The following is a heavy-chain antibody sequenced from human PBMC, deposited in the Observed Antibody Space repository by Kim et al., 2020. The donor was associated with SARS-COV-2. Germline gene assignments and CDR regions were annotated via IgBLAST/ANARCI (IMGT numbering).Heavy chain of an antibody. CDR3: ARGLFGSYYYGMDV. Sequence: ADPGEGRVTISRDNSKNTLYRKMNSLRAEDTAVYYCARGLFGSYYYGMDVWGQGTTVTVSS. J-gene: IGHJ6*02. V-gene: IGHV3-30*01. D-gene: IGHD3-3*01.